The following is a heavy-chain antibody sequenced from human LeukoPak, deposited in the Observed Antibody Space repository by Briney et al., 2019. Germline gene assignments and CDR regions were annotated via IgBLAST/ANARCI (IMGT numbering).Heavy chain of an antibody. CDR3: ASGQQLGY. V-gene: IGHV3-7*03. CDR2: IKQDGSEK. Sequence: GGSLRLSCAASGFTFSTYWMSWVRQAPGKGLEWVANIKQDGSEKHYVDFVKGRFAISRDNAKNSLYLQMNSLRAEDTAVYYCASGQQLGYWGQGTLVTVSS. J-gene: IGHJ4*02. CDR1: GFTFSTYW. D-gene: IGHD6-13*01.